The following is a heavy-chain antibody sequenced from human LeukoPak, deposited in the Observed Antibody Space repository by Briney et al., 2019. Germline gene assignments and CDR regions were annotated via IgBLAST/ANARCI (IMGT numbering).Heavy chain of an antibody. CDR3: AKGGGIQLWAY. J-gene: IGHJ4*02. Sequence: GGSLRLSCAASGFTFSSYGMHWVRQAPGKGREWVAVISYDGSNKYYADSVKGRFTISRDNSKNTLYLQMNSLRAEDTAVYYCAKGGGIQLWAYWGQGTLVTVSS. V-gene: IGHV3-30*18. CDR2: ISYDGSNK. CDR1: GFTFSSYG. D-gene: IGHD5-18*01.